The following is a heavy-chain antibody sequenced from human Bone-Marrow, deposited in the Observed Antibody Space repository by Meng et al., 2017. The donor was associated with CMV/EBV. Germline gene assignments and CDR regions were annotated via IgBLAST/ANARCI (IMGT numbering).Heavy chain of an antibody. V-gene: IGHV4-34*01. Sequence: GSLRLSCAVYGGSFSNYNWSWIRQPPGKGLEWIGEINHSGSTNYNPSLESRVTISVDTSKNQFHLKLSSVTAADTAVYYCARTLYYYDSSGYFDYCGQGTLVTVSS. CDR3: ARTLYYYDSSGYFDY. CDR1: GGSFSNYN. D-gene: IGHD3-22*01. CDR2: INHSGST. J-gene: IGHJ4*02.